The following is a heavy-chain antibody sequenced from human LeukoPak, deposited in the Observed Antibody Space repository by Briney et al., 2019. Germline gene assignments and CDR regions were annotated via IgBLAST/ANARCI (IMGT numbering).Heavy chain of an antibody. CDR3: AKHAMVRGNPIDWVDP. V-gene: IGHV4-34*01. CDR2: INHSGSI. D-gene: IGHD3-10*01. J-gene: IGHJ5*02. CDR1: GGSFSGYY. Sequence: SETLSLTCTVYGGSFSGYYWSWIRQPPGRGLEWIGEINHSGSINYNPSLKSRVTISVDTSKNQFSLKLNSVTAADTAVFYCAKHAMVRGNPIDWVDPWGQGTLVTVSS.